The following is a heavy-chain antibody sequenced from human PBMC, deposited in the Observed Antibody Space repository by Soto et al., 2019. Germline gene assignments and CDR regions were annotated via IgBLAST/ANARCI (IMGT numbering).Heavy chain of an antibody. Sequence: ETLSLTFTVSGVSISSYYWSWIRQPPGKGLEWIGYIYYSGSTNYNPSLKSRVTISVDTSKNQFSLKLSSVTAADTAVYYCARGLLGYCTNGVCPTGNWFDPWGQGTLVTVSS. CDR1: GVSISSYY. CDR3: ARGLLGYCTNGVCPTGNWFDP. J-gene: IGHJ5*02. CDR2: IYYSGST. V-gene: IGHV4-59*01. D-gene: IGHD2-8*01.